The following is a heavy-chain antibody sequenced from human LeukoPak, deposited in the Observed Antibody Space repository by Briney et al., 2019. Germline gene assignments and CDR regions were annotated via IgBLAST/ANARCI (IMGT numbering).Heavy chain of an antibody. Sequence: KPSETLSLNCAVSGFSISGGYYWVWIRQPPGKGLEWIGRVYHNGNTLFNTSLKSRVTLSVDSSKNQFSLRLSSVTAADTARYYCARNEGIVVAGTWFDSWGQGTLVFVSS. CDR1: GFSISGGYY. V-gene: IGHV4-38-2*01. D-gene: IGHD6-19*01. CDR2: VYHNGNT. J-gene: IGHJ1*01. CDR3: ARNEGIVVAGTWFDS.